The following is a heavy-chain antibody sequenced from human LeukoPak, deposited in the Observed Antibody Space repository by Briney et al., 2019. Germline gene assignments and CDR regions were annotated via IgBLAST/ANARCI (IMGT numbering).Heavy chain of an antibody. CDR3: ARGPFLKNTVTTLGYSY. V-gene: IGHV4-4*02. Sequence: SGTLSLTCAVSGGSISSSNWWSWVRQPPGKGLEWIGEIYHSGSTNYNPSLKSRVTISVDKSKNQFSLKLSSVTAADTAVYYCARGPFLKNTVTTLGYSYWGQGTLVTVSS. CDR2: IYHSGST. CDR1: GGSISSSNW. D-gene: IGHD4-17*01. J-gene: IGHJ4*02.